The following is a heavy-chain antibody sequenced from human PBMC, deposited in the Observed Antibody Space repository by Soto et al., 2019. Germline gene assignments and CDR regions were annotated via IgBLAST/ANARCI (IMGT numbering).Heavy chain of an antibody. J-gene: IGHJ4*02. CDR1: GGSFSGYY. Sequence: SETLSLTCAVYGGSFSGYYWSWIRQPPGKGLEWIGEINHSGSTNYNPSLKSRVTISVDTSKNQFSLKLSSVTAADTAVYYCARSESLRQWRGVVGYWGQGTLVTVSS. CDR3: ARSESLRQWRGVVGY. CDR2: INHSGST. D-gene: IGHD6-19*01. V-gene: IGHV4-34*01.